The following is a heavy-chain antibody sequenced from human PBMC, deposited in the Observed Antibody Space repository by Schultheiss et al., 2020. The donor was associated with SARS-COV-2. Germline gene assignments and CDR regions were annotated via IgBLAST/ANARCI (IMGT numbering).Heavy chain of an antibody. CDR2: IYYSGST. J-gene: IGHJ5*02. CDR1: GGSISSGGYY. V-gene: IGHV4-31*01. CDR3: ARGAENGDRPGLEFDP. Sequence: SETLSLTCTVSGGSISSGGYYWSWIRQHPGKGLEWIGYIYYSGSTYYNPSLKSLVTISVDTSKNQFSLKLSSVTAADTAVYYCARGAENGDRPGLEFDPWGQGTLVTVSS. D-gene: IGHD3/OR15-3a*01.